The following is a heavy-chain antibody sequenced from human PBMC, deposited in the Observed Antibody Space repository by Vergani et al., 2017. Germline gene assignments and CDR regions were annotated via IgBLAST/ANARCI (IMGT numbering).Heavy chain of an antibody. CDR2: IYSTGST. J-gene: IGHJ6*03. D-gene: IGHD3-3*01. Sequence: QVQLQESGPGLVKPSETLSLTCTVSGGSFNTYYWSWIRQSPGKGLEWIGYIYSTGSTNYNPSLNSRVTMSVDTSKNQFSLKLSSVTAADTAVYYCAREQGSITIFGVGYMDVWGKGTTVTVSS. CDR3: AREQGSITIFGVGYMDV. V-gene: IGHV4-4*08. CDR1: GGSFNTYY.